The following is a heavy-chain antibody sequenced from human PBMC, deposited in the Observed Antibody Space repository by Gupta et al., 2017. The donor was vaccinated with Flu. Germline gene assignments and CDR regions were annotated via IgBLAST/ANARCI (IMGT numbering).Heavy chain of an antibody. V-gene: IGHV3-23*01. D-gene: IGHD3-22*01. CDR2: ISSSGSAK. CDR1: GFTFRNYA. CDR3: ATHYDRSGYLVYFDY. Sequence: EVQLLESGGGLVQPGGSLRLSCAASGFTFRNYALSWVRQAPGEGLEWVSAISSSGSAKHYADSGKGRFTISRDNSKNTLYLQMNSLRDEDPAVYYCATHYDRSGYLVYFDYWGQGTLVTVSS. J-gene: IGHJ4*02.